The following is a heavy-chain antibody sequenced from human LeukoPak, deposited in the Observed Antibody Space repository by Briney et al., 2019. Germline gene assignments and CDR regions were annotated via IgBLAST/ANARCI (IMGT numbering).Heavy chain of an antibody. D-gene: IGHD3-10*01. CDR3: ATDLRRGGGSGIDY. CDR2: FDPGDGET. CDR1: GYTLTELS. Sequence: ASVKVSCKVSGYTLTELSMHWVRQAPGKGLEWMGGFDPGDGETIYAQKFQGRVTMTEDTSTDTAYMELSSLRSEDTAVYYCATDLRRGGGSGIDYWGQGTLVTVSS. V-gene: IGHV1-24*01. J-gene: IGHJ4*02.